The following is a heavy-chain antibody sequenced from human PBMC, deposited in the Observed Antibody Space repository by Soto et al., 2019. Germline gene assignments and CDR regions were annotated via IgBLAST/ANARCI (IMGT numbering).Heavy chain of an antibody. CDR2: IYYSGIT. D-gene: IGHD3-3*01. V-gene: IGHV4-39*01. J-gene: IGHJ6*03. CDR1: GCSISSSSYY. Sequence: NPSETLSLTCTVSGCSISSSSYYWGWIRPPPGKVLELVGRIYYSGITYYNPSLKSRVTISVDTSKNQFSLKLSSVTAADTAVYYCARQRIRDYDFWSGLPSDHYHYMDVWGKGTTVTVSS. CDR3: ARQRIRDYDFWSGLPSDHYHYMDV.